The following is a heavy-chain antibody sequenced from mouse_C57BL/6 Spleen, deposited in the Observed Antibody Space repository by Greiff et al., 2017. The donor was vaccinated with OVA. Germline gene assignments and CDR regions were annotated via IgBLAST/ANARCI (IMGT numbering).Heavy chain of an antibody. CDR2: IYPGDGDT. V-gene: IGHV1-82*01. D-gene: IGHD1-1*01. CDR1: GYAFSSSW. J-gene: IGHJ2*01. CDR3: ARYGFDY. Sequence: HVQLQQSGPELVKPGASVKISCKASGYAFSSSWMNWVKQRPGKGLEWIGRIYPGDGDTNYNGKFKGKATLTADKSSSTAYMQLSSLTSEDSAVYFCARYGFDYWGQGTTLTVSS.